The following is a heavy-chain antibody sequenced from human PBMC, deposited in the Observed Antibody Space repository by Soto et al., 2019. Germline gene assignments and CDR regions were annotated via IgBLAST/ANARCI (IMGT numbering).Heavy chain of an antibody. D-gene: IGHD6-13*01. CDR1: GGTFSSYT. CDR2: IIPILGIA. CDR3: AVASSSWYYYGMDV. Sequence: QVQLVQSGAEVKKPGSSVKVSCKASGGTFSSYTISWVRQAPGQGREWMGRIIPILGIANYAQKFQGRVTITADKSTSTAYMELSSLRSEDTAVYYCAVASSSWYYYGMDVWGKGTTVTVSS. J-gene: IGHJ6*04. V-gene: IGHV1-69*02.